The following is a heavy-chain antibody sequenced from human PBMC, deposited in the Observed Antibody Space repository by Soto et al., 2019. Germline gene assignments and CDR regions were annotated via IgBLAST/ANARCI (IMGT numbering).Heavy chain of an antibody. D-gene: IGHD3-10*01. CDR3: ATWGRGVLIQNWFDP. CDR2: IYHGGTT. CDR1: GYSISSGSY. J-gene: IGHJ5*02. Sequence: SETLSLTCTVSGYSISSGSYWAWIRQPPGKGPEWIASIYHGGTTFYNPSLKSRVSISVDTSKNQFSLKLSSVTAADTGVYYCATWGRGVLIQNWFDPWGQGTLVTVSS. V-gene: IGHV4-38-2*02.